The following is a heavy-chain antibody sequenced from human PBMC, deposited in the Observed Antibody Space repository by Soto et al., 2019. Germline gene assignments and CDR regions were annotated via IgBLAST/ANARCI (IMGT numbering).Heavy chain of an antibody. CDR2: INHSGST. D-gene: IGHD3-10*01. J-gene: IGHJ4*02. CDR1: CGSFIGYY. Sequence: PSGTLSLTCAVYCGSFIGYYWIWIRQAPGKGLEWIGEINHSGSTNYNPSLKSRVTISVDTSKNQFSLKLSSVTAADTAVYYCARGLIHYYGFTKPAGFDYWGQGTLVTVSS. V-gene: IGHV4-34*01. CDR3: ARGLIHYYGFTKPAGFDY.